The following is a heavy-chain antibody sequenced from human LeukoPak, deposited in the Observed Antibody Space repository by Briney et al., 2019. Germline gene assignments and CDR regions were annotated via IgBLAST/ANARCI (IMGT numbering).Heavy chain of an antibody. D-gene: IGHD5-24*01. V-gene: IGHV4-59*08. J-gene: IGHJ4*02. CDR3: ARGRRDGYNLEYFDN. CDR1: DDSITMYY. Sequence: SETLSLTCSVSDDSITMYYWTWIRQPPGKGLEWIGYVDHTGSTNFNPSLNGRVSISRDTTNNLFSLRLRSVTAADTAVYYCARGRRDGYNLEYFDNWGQGTLVTVSS. CDR2: VDHTGST.